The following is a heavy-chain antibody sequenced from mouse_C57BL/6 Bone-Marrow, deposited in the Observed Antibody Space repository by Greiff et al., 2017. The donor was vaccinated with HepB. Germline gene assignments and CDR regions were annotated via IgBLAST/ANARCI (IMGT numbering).Heavy chain of an antibody. CDR2: INPSSGYT. CDR3: AYYYYGGSDAMDY. CDR1: GYTFTSYW. D-gene: IGHD1-1*01. Sequence: VQLQESGAELAKPGASVKLSCKASGYTFTSYWMHWVKQRPGQGLEWIGYINPSSGYTKYNQKFKDKATLTADKSSSTAYMQLSSLTYEDSAVYYCAYYYYGGSDAMDYWGQGTSVTVSS. J-gene: IGHJ4*01. V-gene: IGHV1-7*01.